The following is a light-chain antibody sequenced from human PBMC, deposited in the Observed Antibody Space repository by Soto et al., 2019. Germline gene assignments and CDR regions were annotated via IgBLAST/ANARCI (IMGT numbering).Light chain of an antibody. CDR2: AAS. V-gene: IGKV1-39*01. CDR1: QSVITY. Sequence: DIQMTQSPSSLSASVRDRFIVGCLASQSVITYLNWYQQKVGKAPKVLIFAASNLQSGVPSRFSGSGSGTDFTLTISSLQPEDFATYYCQQTLHFPHTFGPGTKVDIK. CDR3: QQTLHFPHT. J-gene: IGKJ1*01.